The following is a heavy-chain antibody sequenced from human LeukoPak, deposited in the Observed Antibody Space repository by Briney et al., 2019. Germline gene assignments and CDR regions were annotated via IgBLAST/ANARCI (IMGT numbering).Heavy chain of an antibody. CDR1: GYTFTSYG. D-gene: IGHD6-6*01. CDR3: ARAGGAARPRWDAFDI. Sequence: ASVKVSCKASGYTFTSYGINWVRQDPGQGLEWVGWIRAYNVNTNYAQKFQDRVTMTTDTSTSTAYMELRSLRSDDPAVYCSARAGGAARPRWDAFDIWGPGTMVTVSS. CDR2: IRAYNVNT. V-gene: IGHV1-18*01. J-gene: IGHJ3*02.